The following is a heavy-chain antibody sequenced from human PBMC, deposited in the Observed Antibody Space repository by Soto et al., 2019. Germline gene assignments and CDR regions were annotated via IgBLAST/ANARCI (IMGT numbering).Heavy chain of an antibody. D-gene: IGHD3-22*01. CDR2: IKPDGSEK. CDR1: GFTFSNYW. V-gene: IGHV3-7*01. J-gene: IGHJ6*02. CDR3: AKDRLGGYYDSSGYYYGGMDV. Sequence: HPEGSLRLSCAASGFTFSNYWMSWVRQAPGKGLEWVADIKPDGSEKSYVDAVRGRCTISRDNSQNTLYLQMNSLRAEDTAVYYCAKDRLGGYYDSSGYYYGGMDVWGQGTSVPFSS.